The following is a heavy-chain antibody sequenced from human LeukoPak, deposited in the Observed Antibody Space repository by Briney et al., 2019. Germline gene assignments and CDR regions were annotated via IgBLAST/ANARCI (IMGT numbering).Heavy chain of an antibody. CDR1: GYTFTSYG. D-gene: IGHD2-2*01. CDR2: ISAYNDNT. J-gene: IGHJ5*02. Sequence: ASVKVSCKASGYTFTSYGISWVRQAPGQGLEWMGWISAYNDNTNYAQKLQGRVTMTTDTSTSTAYMELRSLRSDDTAVYYCARGIVVVPAAILRVSSSWFDPWGQGTLVTVSS. CDR3: ARGIVVVPAAILRVSSSWFDP. V-gene: IGHV1-18*01.